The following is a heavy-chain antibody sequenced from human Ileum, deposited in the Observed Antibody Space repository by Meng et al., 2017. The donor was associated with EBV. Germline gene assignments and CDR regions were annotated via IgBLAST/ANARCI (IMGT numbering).Heavy chain of an antibody. Sequence: QGRLHEPAPRLVPPRGTLAPPCSVSVGAMSSRHWWGGLRQPPGKGLGWIADIYHSGSTNYNPSLKRRVTMSVDKSKNQFSLNLSAVTAADTAVYYCARVGQWLPIDYWGQGTLVTVSS. CDR3: ARVGQWLPIDY. J-gene: IGHJ4*02. CDR2: IYHSGST. D-gene: IGHD6-19*01. CDR1: VGAMSSRHW. V-gene: IGHV4-4*03.